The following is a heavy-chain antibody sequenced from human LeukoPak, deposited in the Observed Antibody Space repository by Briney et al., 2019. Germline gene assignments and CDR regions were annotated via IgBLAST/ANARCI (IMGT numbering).Heavy chain of an antibody. CDR1: GFTVTNNY. Sequence: GGSLRLSCAASGFTVTNNYMCWVRQAPGKGLEWVSGLSGSGSSTDYADSVKGRFTVSRDNSKNTLFLQMNSLRAEDTAIYYCAKERDYGPADYWGQGTLVTVSS. CDR3: AKERDYGPADY. CDR2: LSGSGSST. V-gene: IGHV3-23*01. D-gene: IGHD4/OR15-4a*01. J-gene: IGHJ4*02.